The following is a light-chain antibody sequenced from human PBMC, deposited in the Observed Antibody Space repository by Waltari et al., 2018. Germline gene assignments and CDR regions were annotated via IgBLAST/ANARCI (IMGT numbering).Light chain of an antibody. V-gene: IGKV4-1*01. CDR1: QSVLYSSNNKNY. J-gene: IGKJ2*01. CDR2: WAS. CDR3: QQYYSTPYT. Sequence: DIVMTQYPDSLAVSLGVRATINCKSSQSVLYSSNNKNYLAWYQQKPGQPPKLLIYWASTREFGVPDRFSGSGSGTDFTLTISSLQAEDVAVYYCQQYYSTPYTFGQGTKLEIK.